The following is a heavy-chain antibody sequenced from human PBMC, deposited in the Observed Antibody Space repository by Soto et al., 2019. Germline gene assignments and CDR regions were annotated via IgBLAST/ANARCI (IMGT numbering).Heavy chain of an antibody. J-gene: IGHJ6*02. D-gene: IGHD3-22*01. CDR1: GFTFSSYW. CDR2: VNSDEGTI. Sequence: GGSLRLSCAASGFTFSSYWMHWVRQAPGRXLVWVSRVNSDEGTINYADSVKGRFTISRDNAKNTVYLQMDSLRADDTAVYYCSRPPYYYDSSGYYGDGMDVWGQGTTVTVSS. CDR3: SRPPYYYDSSGYYGDGMDV. V-gene: IGHV3-74*01.